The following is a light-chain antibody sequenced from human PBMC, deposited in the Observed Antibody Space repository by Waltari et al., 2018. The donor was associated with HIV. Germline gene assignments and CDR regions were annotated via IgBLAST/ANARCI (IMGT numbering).Light chain of an antibody. CDR2: EVR. CDR3: SSYTSSSTLV. J-gene: IGLJ2*01. V-gene: IGLV2-14*01. CDR1: SRAVGGYTF. Sequence: QSALTQPASVSGSPGQSITISCTGTSRAVGGYTFVPWFQHHPGKAPKVMIYEVRNRPSGVSNRFSGSKSGNTAALTISWLQAGDEADYYCSSYTSSSTLVFGGGTKLTVL.